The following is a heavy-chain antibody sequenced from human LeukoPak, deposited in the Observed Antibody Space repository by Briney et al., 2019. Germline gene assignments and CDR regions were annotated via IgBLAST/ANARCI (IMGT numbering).Heavy chain of an antibody. CDR2: INHSGST. V-gene: IGHV4-34*01. D-gene: IGHD3-3*01. Sequence: PSETLSLTCAVYGGSFSGYYWSWIRQPPGKGLEWIGEINHSGSTNYNPSLESRVTISVDTSKNQFSLKLSSVTAADTAVYYCARGPLYYDFWSGYYSNWFDPWGQGTLVTVSS. CDR1: GGSFSGYY. CDR3: ARGPLYYDFWSGYYSNWFDP. J-gene: IGHJ5*02.